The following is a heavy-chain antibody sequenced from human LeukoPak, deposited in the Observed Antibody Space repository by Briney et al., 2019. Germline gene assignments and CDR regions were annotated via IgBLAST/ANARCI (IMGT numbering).Heavy chain of an antibody. Sequence: ASVKVSCKASGYTSTSYYMHWVRQAPGQGLEWMGIINPSGGSTSYARKFQGRVTMTRDTSTSTVYMELSSLRSEDTAVYYCARDREGQTYWFDPWGQGTLVTVSS. V-gene: IGHV1-46*01. CDR3: ARDREGQTYWFDP. J-gene: IGHJ5*02. CDR1: GYTSTSYY. CDR2: INPSGGST.